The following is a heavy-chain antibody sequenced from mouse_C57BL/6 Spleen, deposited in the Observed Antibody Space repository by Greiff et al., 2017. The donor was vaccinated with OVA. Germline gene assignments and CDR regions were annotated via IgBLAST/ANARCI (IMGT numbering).Heavy chain of an antibody. CDR1: GYTFTSYW. D-gene: IGHD1-1*01. Sequence: QVQLQQPGAELVKPGASVKMSCKASGYTFTSYWITWVKQRPGQGLEWIGDIYPGSGSTNYNEKFKSKATLTVDTSSSTAYMQLSSLTSEDSAVYYCARYDYGSHAMDYWGQGTSVTVSS. CDR3: ARYDYGSHAMDY. V-gene: IGHV1-55*01. CDR2: IYPGSGST. J-gene: IGHJ4*01.